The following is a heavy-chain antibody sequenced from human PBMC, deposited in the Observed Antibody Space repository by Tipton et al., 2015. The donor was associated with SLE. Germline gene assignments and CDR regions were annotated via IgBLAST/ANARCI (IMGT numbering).Heavy chain of an antibody. J-gene: IGHJ5*02. CDR3: ARGGDYYAIEP. CDR2: ISSSGTYI. V-gene: IGHV3-21*06. Sequence: GSLRLSCAASGFTFSGSSMNWLRQAPGKGLEWVSSISSSGTYIYYADSVKGRFTISRDNAKNLVYLQMNSLRAEDTAVYYCARGGDYYAIEPWGQGTLVTVSS. CDR1: GFTFSGSS. D-gene: IGHD3-10*01.